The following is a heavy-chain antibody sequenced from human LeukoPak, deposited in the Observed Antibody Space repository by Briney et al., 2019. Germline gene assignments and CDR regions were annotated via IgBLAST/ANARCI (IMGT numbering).Heavy chain of an antibody. D-gene: IGHD5-18*01. V-gene: IGHV4-34*01. CDR2: INHSGST. CDR1: GGSFSGYY. J-gene: IGHJ3*02. CDR3: ATLWLRGLVAFDI. Sequence: SETLSLTCAVYGGSFSGYYWSWIRQPPGKGLEWIGEINHSGSTNYNPSLKSRVIISADTSKNQFSLKLSSVTAADTAVYYCATLWLRGLVAFDIWGQGTMVTVSS.